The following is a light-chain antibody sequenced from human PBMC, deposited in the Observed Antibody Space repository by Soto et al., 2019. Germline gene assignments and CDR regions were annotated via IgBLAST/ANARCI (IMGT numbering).Light chain of an antibody. V-gene: IGLV2-14*01. Sequence: QSALTQPASVSGSPGQSITISCTGTRSDVGGYNYVSWYQQHPGKAPELMIYDVSNRPSGVSNRFSGSKSGNTASLTISGLQAEDEADYYCSSYTSSSTLGVFGGGTKLTVL. CDR3: SSYTSSSTLGV. J-gene: IGLJ2*01. CDR2: DVS. CDR1: RSDVGGYNY.